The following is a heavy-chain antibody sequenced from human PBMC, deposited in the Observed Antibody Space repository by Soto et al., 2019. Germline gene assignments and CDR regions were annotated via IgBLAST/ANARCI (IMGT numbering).Heavy chain of an antibody. CDR2: ISSDGSSQ. J-gene: IGHJ4*02. CDR1: GFIFSDYG. D-gene: IGHD3-10*01. CDR3: AKGKPGASVITSPTFDS. Sequence: QVHLVESGGGVVQPGRSLRLSCAASGFIFSDYGVHWVRQAPGKGLEWVAAISSDGSSQFYGESMKGRFAVSRDNSKNTAYLQVTSLSPEDAAVYYCAKGKPGASVITSPTFDSWGQGTLVTVSS. V-gene: IGHV3-30*18.